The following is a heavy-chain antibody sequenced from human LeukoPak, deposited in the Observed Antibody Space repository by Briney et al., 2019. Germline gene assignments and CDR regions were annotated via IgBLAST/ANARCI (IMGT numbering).Heavy chain of an antibody. CDR3: AVVPSITMVRGVILKDAFDI. D-gene: IGHD3-10*01. Sequence: ASVKVSCKASGGTFSSYAISWVRQAPGQGLEWMGGIIPIFGTANYAQKFQGRVTITADKSTSTAYIELSSLRSEDTAVYYCAVVPSITMVRGVILKDAFDIWGQGTMVTVSS. V-gene: IGHV1-69*06. J-gene: IGHJ3*02. CDR2: IIPIFGTA. CDR1: GGTFSSYA.